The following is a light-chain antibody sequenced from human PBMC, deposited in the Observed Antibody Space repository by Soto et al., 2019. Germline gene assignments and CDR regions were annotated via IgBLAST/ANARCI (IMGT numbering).Light chain of an antibody. J-gene: IGLJ1*01. CDR3: AAWDDSLNGYV. CDR1: SPTIGSNT. CDR2: SNN. V-gene: IGLV1-44*01. Sequence: VLAQPPPRSGAPGEGGPISFFGRSPTIGSNTVNWYQQLPGTAPKLLIYSNNQRPSGVPDRFSGSKSGTSASLAISGLQSEDEADYYCAAWDDSLNGYVFGNGTKVTVL.